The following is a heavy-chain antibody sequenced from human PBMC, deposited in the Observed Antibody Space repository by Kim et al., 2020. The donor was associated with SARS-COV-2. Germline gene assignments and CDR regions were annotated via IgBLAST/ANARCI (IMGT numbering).Heavy chain of an antibody. J-gene: IGHJ6*04. CDR2: ISYDGSNK. Sequence: GGSLRLSCAASGFTFSTYAMHWVRQAPGKGLEWVAVISYDGSNKYYADSVKGRFTISRDNSKNTLYLQMNSLRAEDTAVYYCAREAALRYFDWLKNYYGMDAWGKGTTAPVPS. CDR3: AREAALRYFDWLKNYYGMDA. CDR1: GFTFSTYA. V-gene: IGHV3-30*04. D-gene: IGHD3-9*01.